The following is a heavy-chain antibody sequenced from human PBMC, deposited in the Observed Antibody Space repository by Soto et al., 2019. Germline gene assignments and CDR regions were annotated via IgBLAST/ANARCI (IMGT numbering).Heavy chain of an antibody. CDR2: IIPIFGTA. V-gene: IGHV1-69*13. J-gene: IGHJ6*02. CDR1: GSTFTGYY. CDR3: ARGQNYYYYGMEV. Sequence: SVKVSCKTSGSTFTGYYMHCVRQAPGQGLEWMGGIIPIFGTANYAQKFQGRVTITADESTSTAYMELSSLRSEDTAVYYCARGQNYYYYGMEVWGQGTTVTVSS.